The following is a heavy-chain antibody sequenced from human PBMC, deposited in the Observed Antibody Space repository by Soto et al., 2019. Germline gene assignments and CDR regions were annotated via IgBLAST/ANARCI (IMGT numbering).Heavy chain of an antibody. J-gene: IGHJ5*01. CDR3: ARLIGNSWLDS. Sequence: SRTLSLTCAISGDSVSSNDATWDGIRQSPSRGLEWLGRTYYRYRWHTDYAISVKSRISINPDTSNNQVSLQLNSVTPDDTAVYYCARLIGNSWLDSWGQGTLVTVSS. V-gene: IGHV6-1*01. D-gene: IGHD3-16*01. CDR2: TYYRYRWHT. CDR1: GDSVSSNDAT.